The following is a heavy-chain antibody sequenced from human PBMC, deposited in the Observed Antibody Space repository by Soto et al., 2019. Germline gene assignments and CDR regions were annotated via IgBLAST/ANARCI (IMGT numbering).Heavy chain of an antibody. J-gene: IGHJ4*02. CDR3: ASFSRYYGVIDY. CDR1: GYSFTSYW. D-gene: IGHD4-17*01. Sequence: GESLKISCKGSGYSFTSYWIGWVRQMPGKGLEWMGIIYPGDSDTRYSPSFQCQFTISADKSITTAYLQWSSLKASDTALYYCASFSRYYGVIDYWGQGTLVTVSS. CDR2: IYPGDSDT. V-gene: IGHV5-51*01.